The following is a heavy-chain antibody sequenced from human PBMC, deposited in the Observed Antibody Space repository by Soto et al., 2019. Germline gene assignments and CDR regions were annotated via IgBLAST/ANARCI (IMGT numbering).Heavy chain of an antibody. Sequence: PGGSLRLSCAASGFTFSRYSMNWVRQAPGKGLEWVSSISSNGGSTYYADSVKGRFTISRDNSKNTLYLQMSSLRAEDTAVYYCVKANRFLEWLRYFDYWGQGTLVTVSS. D-gene: IGHD3-3*01. J-gene: IGHJ4*02. CDR1: GFTFSRYS. CDR3: VKANRFLEWLRYFDY. V-gene: IGHV3-64D*06. CDR2: ISSNGGST.